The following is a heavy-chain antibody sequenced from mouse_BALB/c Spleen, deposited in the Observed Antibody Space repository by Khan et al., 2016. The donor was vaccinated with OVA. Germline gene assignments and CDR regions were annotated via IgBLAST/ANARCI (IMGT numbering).Heavy chain of an antibody. V-gene: IGHV2-4-1*01. CDR3: ARHSYRYDFTY. Sequence: VQLQESGPGLVQPSQSLSITCTVSGFSLTTYGVHWVRQSPGKGLEWLGVIWSGGSTDYNAAFISRLSISKDNSKSQVFFKMNSLQADDTAIYYCARHSYRYDFTYWGQGTLVTVSA. CDR1: GFSLTTYG. D-gene: IGHD2-14*01. J-gene: IGHJ3*01. CDR2: IWSGGST.